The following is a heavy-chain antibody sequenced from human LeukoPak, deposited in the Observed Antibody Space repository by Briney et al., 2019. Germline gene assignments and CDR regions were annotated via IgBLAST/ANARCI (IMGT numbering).Heavy chain of an antibody. CDR1: GFTFSSYS. CDR3: ARVRGARLRGTDGWYFDL. CDR2: ISSSSSYI. Sequence: GGSLRLSCAASGFTFSSYSMNWVRQAPGKGLEWVSSISSSSSYIYYADSVKGRFTISRDNAKNSLYLQMNSLRAEDTAVYYCARVRGARLRGTDGWYFDLWGRGTLVTVSS. V-gene: IGHV3-21*01. J-gene: IGHJ2*01. D-gene: IGHD1-26*01.